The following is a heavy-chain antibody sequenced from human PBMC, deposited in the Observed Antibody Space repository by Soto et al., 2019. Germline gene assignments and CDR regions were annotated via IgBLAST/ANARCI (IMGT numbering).Heavy chain of an antibody. J-gene: IGHJ4*02. CDR1: GDTFTSYY. D-gene: IGHD3-10*01. CDR2: INPSGGST. V-gene: IGHV1-46*03. CDR3: ARDRSLYYYGSGSSHHTPGY. Sequence: ASVKVSCKASGDTFTSYYMHWVRQAPGQGLEWMGIINPSGGSTSYAQKFQGRVTMTRDTSTSTVYMELSSLRSEDTAVYYCARDRSLYYYGSGSSHHTPGYWGQGTLVTVSS.